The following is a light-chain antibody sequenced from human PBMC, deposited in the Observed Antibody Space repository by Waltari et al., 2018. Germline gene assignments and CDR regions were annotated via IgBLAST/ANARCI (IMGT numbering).Light chain of an antibody. V-gene: IGLV3-25*03. J-gene: IGLJ2*01. CDR2: KDS. CDR1: ALPKQY. Sequence: SYELTQPPSVSVSPGQTARITCSGDALPKQYAYWYQQKPGQAPVLVIYKDSERPSGIPELCSGSSSGTTVTLTISGGQAEDESDYYCQSADSSGTHVVFGGGTKLTVL. CDR3: QSADSSGTHVV.